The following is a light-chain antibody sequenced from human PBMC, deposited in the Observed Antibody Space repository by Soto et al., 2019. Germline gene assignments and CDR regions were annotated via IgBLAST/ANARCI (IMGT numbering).Light chain of an antibody. CDR1: ERLSSVY. CDR3: QQYGSSRWT. CDR2: GAS. V-gene: IGKV3-20*01. Sequence: EIVLTQSPGTLSLSPGERATLSCRASERLSSVYLAWYQQRPGQPPRLLIYGASNRATGIPDRFSGSGSGTGFTLTISRLEPEDFAVYYCQQYGSSRWTFGQGTKVDIK. J-gene: IGKJ1*01.